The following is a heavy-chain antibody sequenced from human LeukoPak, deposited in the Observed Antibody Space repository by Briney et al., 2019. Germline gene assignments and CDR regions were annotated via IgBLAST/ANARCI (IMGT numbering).Heavy chain of an antibody. V-gene: IGHV4-59*01. Sequence: SETLSLTCTVSGGSISSYYWSWIRQPPGKGLEWIGYIYYSGSTSYNPSLKSRVTISVDTSKNQFFLKLSSVTAADTAVYYCARDRNLWGYDSSGYYLNYMDVWGKGTTVTVSS. J-gene: IGHJ6*03. CDR1: GGSISSYY. CDR3: ARDRNLWGYDSSGYYLNYMDV. CDR2: IYYSGST. D-gene: IGHD3-22*01.